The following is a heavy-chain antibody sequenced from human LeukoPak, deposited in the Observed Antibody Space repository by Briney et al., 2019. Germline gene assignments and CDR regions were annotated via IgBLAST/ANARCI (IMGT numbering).Heavy chain of an antibody. Sequence: SETLSLTCTVSGGSISSTVYYWGWIRQPPGKGLEWIGSVSDSGGTYYNPSLRSRVTISVDTSKNQFSLQLTSVTAADTAVYYCARQIYCSGGSCLFTKNWFDPWGQGTLVTVSS. V-gene: IGHV4-39*01. J-gene: IGHJ5*02. D-gene: IGHD2-15*01. CDR2: VSDSGGT. CDR3: ARQIYCSGGSCLFTKNWFDP. CDR1: GGSISSTVYY.